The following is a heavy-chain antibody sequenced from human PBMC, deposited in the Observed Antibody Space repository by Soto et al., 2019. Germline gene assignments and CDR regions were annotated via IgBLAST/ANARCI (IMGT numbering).Heavy chain of an antibody. J-gene: IGHJ2*01. V-gene: IGHV1-46*03. CDR1: GYTFTSYY. CDR2: INPSGGST. CDR3: ASGVPGGDFDL. Sequence: QVQLVQSGAEVKKSGASVKVSCKASGYTFTSYYMHWVRQAPRQGLEWMGIINPSGGSTSYAQKFQGRVTMTRDTSTSTVYMELSSLRSEDTAVYYCASGVPGGDFDLWGRGTLVTVSS. D-gene: IGHD2-8*02.